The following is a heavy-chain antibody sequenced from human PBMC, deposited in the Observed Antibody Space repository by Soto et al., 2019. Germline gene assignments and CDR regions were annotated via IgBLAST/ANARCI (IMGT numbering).Heavy chain of an antibody. CDR3: ARVTGRYYYGMDV. V-gene: IGHV4-30-4*01. J-gene: IGHJ6*02. CDR2: IYYSGNT. CDR1: GDSISSGDYY. Sequence: SETLSLTCTVSGDSISSGDYYWSWIRQPPGKGLEWIGCIYYSGNTYYNPSLKRRFSISVDTSKNQFSLQLSSVTVADTAVYYCARVTGRYYYGMDVWGQGTTVTVSS.